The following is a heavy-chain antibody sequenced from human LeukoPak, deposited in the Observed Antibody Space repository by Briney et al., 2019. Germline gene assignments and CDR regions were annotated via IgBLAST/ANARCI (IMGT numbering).Heavy chain of an antibody. CDR2: ISWDGGST. CDR3: ARSTLYYYYMDV. J-gene: IGHJ6*03. CDR1: GFTFDDYA. V-gene: IGHV3-43D*03. D-gene: IGHD2-2*01. Sequence: GGSLRLSCAASGFTFDDYAMHWVRQAPGKGLEWVSLISWDGGSTYYADSVKGRFTISRDNSKNSLYLQMNSLRAEDTALYYCARSTLYYYYMDVWGKGTTVTVSS.